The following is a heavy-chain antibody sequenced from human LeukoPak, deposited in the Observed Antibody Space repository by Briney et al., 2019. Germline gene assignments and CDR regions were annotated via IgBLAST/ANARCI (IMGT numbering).Heavy chain of an antibody. V-gene: IGHV4-31*03. Sequence: SETLALTCTVSGGSISSCGYYGSWIRQPPGEGVEWVGYKYCWGRTYYNLSLKSRVTIAQDTSKSLFSLKLSSVTAPDPALYYCARDYRDYYDSSGYRKAFDIWGQETIVTVSS. CDR2: KYCWGRT. D-gene: IGHD3-22*01. CDR1: GGSISSCGYY. J-gene: IGHJ3*02. CDR3: ARDYRDYYDSSGYRKAFDI.